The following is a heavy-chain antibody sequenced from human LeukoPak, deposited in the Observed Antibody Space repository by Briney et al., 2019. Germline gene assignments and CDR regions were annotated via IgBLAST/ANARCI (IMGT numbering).Heavy chain of an antibody. CDR3: ARDEQWLGSPSTYDY. CDR2: INPNSGGT. D-gene: IGHD6-19*01. V-gene: IGHV1-2*02. CDR1: GYTFTGYY. J-gene: IGHJ4*02. Sequence: ASVKVSCKASGYTFTGYYMHWVRQAPGQGLEWMGWINPNSGGTNYAQKFQGRVTMTRDTSISTAYMELSRLRSDDTAVYYCARDEQWLGSPSTYDYWGQGTLVTVSS.